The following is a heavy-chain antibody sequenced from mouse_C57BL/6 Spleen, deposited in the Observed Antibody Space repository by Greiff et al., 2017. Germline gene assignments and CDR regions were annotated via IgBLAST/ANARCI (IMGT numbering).Heavy chain of an antibody. CDR3: ARLGRGGYYFDY. V-gene: IGHV5-17*01. Sequence: DVKLVESGGGFVKPGGSLQLSSAASGFTFSDYGMHLVRQAPEKGLEWVAYISSGSSTIYYADTVQGRFTISRDNAKNTLVLQMTSRRSEDTAMYYGARLGRGGYYFDYWGQGTTLTVSS. J-gene: IGHJ2*01. CDR1: GFTFSDYG. CDR2: ISSGSSTI. D-gene: IGHD4-1*01.